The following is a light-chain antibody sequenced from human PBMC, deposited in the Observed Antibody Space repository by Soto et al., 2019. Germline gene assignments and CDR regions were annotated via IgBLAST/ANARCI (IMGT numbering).Light chain of an antibody. CDR3: SSYAGSNIF. CDR1: SSDVGGYNY. CDR2: EVS. Sequence: QSVLTQPPSAAWSPGQSVTISCTGTSSDVGGYNYVSWYQQHPGKAPKLMIYEVSKRPSGVPDRFSGSKSGNTASLTVSGLQAEDEADYYCSSYAGSNIFFGTGTKVTVL. J-gene: IGLJ1*01. V-gene: IGLV2-8*01.